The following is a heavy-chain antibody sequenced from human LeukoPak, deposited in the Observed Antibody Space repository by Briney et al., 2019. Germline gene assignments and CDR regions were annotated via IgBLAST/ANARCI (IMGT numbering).Heavy chain of an antibody. D-gene: IGHD2/OR15-2a*01. CDR3: ARDLNGARIFDRYNWFDP. J-gene: IGHJ5*02. Sequence: ASVKASCKASGYTFTGYYMHWVRQAPGQGLEWMGWINPNSGGTNYAQKFQGRVTMTRDTSISTAYMELSRLRSDDTAVYYCARDLNGARIFDRYNWFDPWGQGTLVTVSS. CDR1: GYTFTGYY. CDR2: INPNSGGT. V-gene: IGHV1-2*02.